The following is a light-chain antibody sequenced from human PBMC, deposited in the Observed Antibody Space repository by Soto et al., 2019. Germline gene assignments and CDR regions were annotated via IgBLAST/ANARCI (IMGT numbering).Light chain of an antibody. CDR3: QQRSNWRVT. CDR1: QSVSSY. J-gene: IGKJ4*01. CDR2: DAS. Sequence: EIVLIQSPATLSLSPGERATLSCRASQSVSSYLAWYQQKPGQAPRLLIYDASNRATGIPARFSGSGSGTNFTLTISSLEPEDFAVYYCQQRSNWRVTFGGGTKV. V-gene: IGKV3-11*01.